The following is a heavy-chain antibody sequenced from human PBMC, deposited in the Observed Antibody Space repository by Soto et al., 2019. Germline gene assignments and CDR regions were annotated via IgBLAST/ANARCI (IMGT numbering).Heavy chain of an antibody. Sequence: VQLLESGGGLVQPGGSLRLSCAASGFTFSSYGMTWVRQARGKGLEWVSFSSATGAGTYYADSVKGRFTISRDNSKNTLYLQMTSLRADDTAVYYCAKDRRAGGNYGFYSDFWGQGALVIVSS. CDR2: SSATGAGT. D-gene: IGHD1-7*01. J-gene: IGHJ4*02. CDR3: AKDRRAGGNYGFYSDF. CDR1: GFTFSSYG. V-gene: IGHV3-23*01.